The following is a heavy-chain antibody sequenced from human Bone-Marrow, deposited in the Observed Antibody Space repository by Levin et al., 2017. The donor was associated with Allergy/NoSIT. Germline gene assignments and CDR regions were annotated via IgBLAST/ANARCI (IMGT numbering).Heavy chain of an antibody. CDR1: GGSISDYY. D-gene: IGHD3-10*01. CDR2: MFYSGGT. V-gene: IGHV4-59*08. CDR3: ARVGGVMVRGVLNAFDI. J-gene: IGHJ3*02. Sequence: SETLSLTCTVSGGSISDYYWSWIRQSPGKGLEWIGYMFYSGGTNYNPSLQSRATISGDTSKNQFSLKLSSVTAADTAVYYCARVGGVMVRGVLNAFDIWGQGTLVTVSS.